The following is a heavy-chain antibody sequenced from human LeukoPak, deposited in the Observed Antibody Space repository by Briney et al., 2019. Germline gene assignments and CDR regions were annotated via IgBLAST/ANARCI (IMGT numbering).Heavy chain of an antibody. Sequence: PSETLSLTCTVSGGSVSGYYWSWVRQPPGKGLEWIGYIYYSGSTKYNPSLKSRVTISVDTSNNQFSLKLSSVTAADTAVYYCARYGSPDRSGSYDYWGQGTLVTVSS. J-gene: IGHJ4*02. CDR2: IYYSGST. D-gene: IGHD3-10*01. CDR3: ARYGSPDRSGSYDY. V-gene: IGHV4-59*02. CDR1: GGSVSGYY.